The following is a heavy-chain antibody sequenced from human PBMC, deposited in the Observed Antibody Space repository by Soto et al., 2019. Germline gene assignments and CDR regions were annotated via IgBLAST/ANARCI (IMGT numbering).Heavy chain of an antibody. Sequence: QVQLGQSGAEVKKPGASVKVSCKASGYTFTSYYMHWVRQAPGQGLEWMGRINPSGGSTDNAQKSQGRVTMTRETSTSTVYMELSSLRSEDTAVYYCARVCAGAWSGNDNSGAFDMWGQGTLVTVSS. J-gene: IGHJ3*02. CDR3: ARVCAGAWSGNDNSGAFDM. CDR1: GYTFTSYY. V-gene: IGHV1-46*03. CDR2: INPSGGST. D-gene: IGHD3-3*01.